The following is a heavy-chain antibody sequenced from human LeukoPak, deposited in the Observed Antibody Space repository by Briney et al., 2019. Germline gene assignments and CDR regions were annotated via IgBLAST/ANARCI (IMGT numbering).Heavy chain of an antibody. J-gene: IGHJ4*02. CDR2: IYTSGST. V-gene: IGHV4-61*02. CDR1: GGSISSGSYY. CDR3: ARASWFGESTTDY. Sequence: KPSQTLSLTCSVSGGSISSGSYYWSWIRQPAGKGLEWIGRIYTSGSTNYNPSLKSRVTISVDTSKNQFSLKLSSVTAADAAVYYCARASWFGESTTDYWGQGTLDTVSS. D-gene: IGHD3-10*01.